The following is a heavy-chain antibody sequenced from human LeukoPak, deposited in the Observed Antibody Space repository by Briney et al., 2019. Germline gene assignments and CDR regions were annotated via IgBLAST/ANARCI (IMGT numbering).Heavy chain of an antibody. Sequence: SETLSLTCTVSGGSIGEYYWSWIRQPPGKGLEWIGYIYYNGYYNPSLKSRVTISSDTSKNQFSLKLSYATAADMAVYYCARSRLRYFDWLTGGFDYWGQGALVTVSS. V-gene: IGHV4-59*13. D-gene: IGHD3-9*01. CDR3: ARSRLRYFDWLTGGFDY. CDR2: IYYNG. CDR1: GGSIGEYY. J-gene: IGHJ4*02.